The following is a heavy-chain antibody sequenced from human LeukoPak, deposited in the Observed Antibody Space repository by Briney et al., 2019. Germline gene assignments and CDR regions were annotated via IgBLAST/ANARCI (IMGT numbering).Heavy chain of an antibody. D-gene: IGHD4-17*01. CDR2: IYTSGST. V-gene: IGHV4-4*07. Sequence: SETLSLTCTVSGGSISSYYWSWIRQPAGKGLEWIGRIYTSGSTNYNPSLKSRVTMSVDTSKNQFSLKLSSVTAADTAVYYCARVRGYGDQPYYFDYWGQGTTVTVSS. CDR1: GGSISSYY. CDR3: ARVRGYGDQPYYFDY. J-gene: IGHJ4*03.